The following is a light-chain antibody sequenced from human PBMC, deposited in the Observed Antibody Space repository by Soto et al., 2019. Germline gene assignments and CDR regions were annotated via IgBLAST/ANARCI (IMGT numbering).Light chain of an antibody. Sequence: DIQMTQSPSFLSASVGDRVTITCRASQSITNYLNWYQHKPEKAPKLLIYSATTLQGGVPSWFSCSGSATYFTLTISSLQPEDFATYFCQHSHISPFTFGPGTSVDIE. J-gene: IGKJ3*01. CDR1: QSITNY. CDR2: SAT. V-gene: IGKV1-39*01. CDR3: QHSHISPFT.